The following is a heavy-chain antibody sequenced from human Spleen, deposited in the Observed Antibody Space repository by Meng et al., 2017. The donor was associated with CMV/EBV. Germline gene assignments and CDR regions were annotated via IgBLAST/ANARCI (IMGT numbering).Heavy chain of an antibody. J-gene: IGHJ6*02. CDR1: GYTFTGYY. CDR3: AREKLELREGNYGMDV. CDR2: INPYSGGT. V-gene: IGHV1-2*02. Sequence: ASVKVSCKASGYTFTGYYLHWVRQAPGQGLEWVGWINPYSGGTNYAQRFQGRVTMTTDTSISTAYMDLSRVRSDDTAVYYCAREKLELREGNYGMDVWGQGTTVTVSS. D-gene: IGHD1-7*01.